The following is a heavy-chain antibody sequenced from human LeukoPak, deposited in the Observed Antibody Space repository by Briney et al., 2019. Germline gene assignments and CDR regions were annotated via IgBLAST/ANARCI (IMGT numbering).Heavy chain of an antibody. V-gene: IGHV1-2*02. CDR1: GYTXTELS. D-gene: IGHD3-22*01. CDR2: INPNSGGT. Sequence: ASVKVSCKVSGYTXTELSMHWVRQAPGKGLEWMGWINPNSGGTNYAQKFQGRVTMTSDTSISTAYMELSRLRSDDTAVYYCARSYYDSSGYFAYWGQGTLVTVSS. CDR3: ARSYYDSSGYFAY. J-gene: IGHJ4*02.